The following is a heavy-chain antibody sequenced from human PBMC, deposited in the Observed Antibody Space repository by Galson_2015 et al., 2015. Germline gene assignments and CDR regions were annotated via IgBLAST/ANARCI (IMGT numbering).Heavy chain of an antibody. CDR2: IYTSGST. CDR1: GGSISSGSYY. D-gene: IGHD1-1*01. Sequence: TLSLTCTVSGGSISSGSYYWSWIRQPAGKGLEWIGRIYTSGSTNYNPSLKSRVTISVDTSKNQFSLKLSSVTAADTAVYYCARDVLNGHDAFDIWGQGTVVTVSS. V-gene: IGHV4-61*02. J-gene: IGHJ3*02. CDR3: ARDVLNGHDAFDI.